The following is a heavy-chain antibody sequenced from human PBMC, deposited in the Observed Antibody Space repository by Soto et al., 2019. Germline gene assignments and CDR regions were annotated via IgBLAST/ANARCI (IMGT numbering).Heavy chain of an antibody. Sequence: LRLSCAASGFTFSDFYMSWIRQAPGKGLEWVSYISSSGSHTPYADSVKGRFTISRDNAKNSVYLQMNSLRAEDTAVYYCARVGSTSAAGVLDYWGQGTLVTVSS. CDR3: ARVGSTSAAGVLDY. D-gene: IGHD6-13*01. CDR1: GFTFSDFY. J-gene: IGHJ4*02. V-gene: IGHV3-11*06. CDR2: ISSSGSHT.